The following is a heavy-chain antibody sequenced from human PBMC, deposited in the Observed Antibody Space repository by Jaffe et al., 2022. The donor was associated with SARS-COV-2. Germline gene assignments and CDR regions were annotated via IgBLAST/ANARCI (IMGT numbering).Heavy chain of an antibody. CDR1: GFTFDDYA. V-gene: IGHV3-9*01. Sequence: EVQLVESGGGLVQPGRSLRLSCAASGFTFDDYAMHWVRQAPGKGLEWVSGISWNSGSIGYADSVKGRFTISRDNAKNSLYLQMNSLRAEDTALYYCAKDRSFELAAAPDYWGQGTLVTVSS. CDR3: AKDRSFELAAAPDY. J-gene: IGHJ4*02. D-gene: IGHD6-13*01. CDR2: ISWNSGSI.